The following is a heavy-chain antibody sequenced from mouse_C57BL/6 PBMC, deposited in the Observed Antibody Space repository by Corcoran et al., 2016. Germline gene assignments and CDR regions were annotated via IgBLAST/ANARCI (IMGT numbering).Heavy chain of an antibody. J-gene: IGHJ3*01. Sequence: EVQLQQSGPELVKPGASVKISCKASGYTFTDYYMNWVKQSHGKSLEWIGDINPNNGGTSYNQKFKGKATLTVDKSSSTAYMELRSLTSEDSAVYYCAQEIAYGGQGTLVTVSA. CDR1: GYTFTDYY. V-gene: IGHV1-26*01. CDR2: INPNNGGT. CDR3: AQEIAY.